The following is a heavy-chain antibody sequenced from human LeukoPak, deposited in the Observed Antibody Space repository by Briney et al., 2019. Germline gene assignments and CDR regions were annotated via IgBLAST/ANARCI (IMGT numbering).Heavy chain of an antibody. V-gene: IGHV4-34*01. Sequence: PSETLSLTCAVHGGSFSGYHWIRQSPGKGLEWIGEINDKGRTNYNPSLKSRVTLSVDTSKKQFSLKLSSVTAADTAVYYCARDPTTVVTLPYYFDFWGQGTLVTVSS. CDR1: GGSFSGYH. CDR3: ARDPTTVVTLPYYFDF. CDR2: INDKGRT. D-gene: IGHD4-23*01. J-gene: IGHJ4*02.